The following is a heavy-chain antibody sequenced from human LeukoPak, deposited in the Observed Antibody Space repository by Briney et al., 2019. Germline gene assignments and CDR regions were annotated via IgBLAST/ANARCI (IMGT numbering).Heavy chain of an antibody. J-gene: IGHJ4*02. D-gene: IGHD5-18*01. CDR2: ISWDEST. CDR1: GFSFDDYT. Sequence: GGSLRLSCAASGFSFDDYTMYWVRQAPGKGLEWVSLISWDESTYYADSVKGRFTISRDNAKNSLYLQMNSLRAYDTAFYYCPKEGYSYHHVDYWGQGTLVTVSS. V-gene: IGHV3-43*01. CDR3: PKEGYSYHHVDY.